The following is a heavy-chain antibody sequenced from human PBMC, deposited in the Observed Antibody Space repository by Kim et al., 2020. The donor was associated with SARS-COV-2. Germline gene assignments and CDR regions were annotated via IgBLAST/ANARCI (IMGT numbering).Heavy chain of an antibody. CDR3: ARLEDLDY. J-gene: IGHJ4*02. V-gene: IGHV1-3*01. Sequence: NGNTKYSQKFQGRVTITRDTSASTAYMELSSLRSEDTAVYYCARLEDLDYWGQGTLVTVSS. CDR2: NGNT. D-gene: IGHD1-1*01.